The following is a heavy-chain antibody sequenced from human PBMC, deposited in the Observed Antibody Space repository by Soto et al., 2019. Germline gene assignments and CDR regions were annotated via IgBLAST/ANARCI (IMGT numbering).Heavy chain of an antibody. CDR1: GGSISSYY. D-gene: IGHD5-12*01. CDR2: IYYSGST. Sequence: SETLSLTCTVSGGSISSYYWSWIRQPPGKGLEWIGYIYYSGSTNYNPSLKSRVTISVDTSKNQFSLKLSSVTAADTAVYYCAREVYSGYDYGFHYYYGMDVWGQGTTVTVSS. J-gene: IGHJ6*02. V-gene: IGHV4-59*01. CDR3: AREVYSGYDYGFHYYYGMDV.